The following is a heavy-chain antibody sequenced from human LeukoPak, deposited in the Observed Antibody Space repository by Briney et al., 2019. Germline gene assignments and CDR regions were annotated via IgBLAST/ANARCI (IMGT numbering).Heavy chain of an antibody. V-gene: IGHV4-34*01. Sequence: SETLSLTCAVYGGSFSGYYWSWIRQPPGKGLEWIGEINHSGSTNYSPSLKSRVTISVDTSKNQFSLKLSSVTAADTAVYYCASNYYGGEYYFDYWGQGTLVTVSS. D-gene: IGHD3-10*01. CDR3: ASNYYGGEYYFDY. CDR1: GGSFSGYY. J-gene: IGHJ4*02. CDR2: INHSGST.